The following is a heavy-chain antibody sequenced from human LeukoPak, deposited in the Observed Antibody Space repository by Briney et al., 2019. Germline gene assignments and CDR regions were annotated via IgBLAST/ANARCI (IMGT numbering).Heavy chain of an antibody. CDR1: GFTVSNNY. CDR3: ARDGHSGSYPFDY. V-gene: IGHV3-53*01. CDR2: IYSGGST. Sequence: GGSLRLSCAASGFTVSNNYMSWVRQAPGKGLEWVSVIYSGGSTYYADSVKGRFTISRDNSKNTLYLQMNSLRAEDTAVHYCARDGHSGSYPFDYWGQGTLVTVSS. D-gene: IGHD1-26*01. J-gene: IGHJ4*02.